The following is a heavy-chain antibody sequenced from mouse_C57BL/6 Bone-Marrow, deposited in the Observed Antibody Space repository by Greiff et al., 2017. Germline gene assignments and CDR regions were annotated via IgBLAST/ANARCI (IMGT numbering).Heavy chain of an antibody. V-gene: IGHV5-17*01. CDR2: ISSGSSTI. CDR3: ARKRGSGFCGYFDV. CDR1: GFTFSDYG. D-gene: IGHD1-1*01. Sequence: EVQLVESGGGLVKPGGSLKLSCAASGFTFSDYGMHWVSQGPEKGLEWVAYISSGSSTIYYADTVKGRVTITRDNAKNTLFLQMNSLRSEDTAMYYGARKRGSGFCGYFDVWGTGTTVTVSS. J-gene: IGHJ1*03.